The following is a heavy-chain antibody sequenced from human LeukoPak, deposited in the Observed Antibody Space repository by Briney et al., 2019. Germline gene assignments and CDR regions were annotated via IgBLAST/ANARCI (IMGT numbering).Heavy chain of an antibody. Sequence: GGSLRLSCAASGFTFSRYAMTWVRQAPGKGLEWVSGISGTGATIYYADSVKGRFTISRDDAKNSLYLQMNSLRAEDTALYYCARDASGSSTGLIDSWGQGTLVTVSS. V-gene: IGHV3-23*01. CDR2: ISGTGATI. CDR1: GFTFSRYA. D-gene: IGHD1-26*01. J-gene: IGHJ4*02. CDR3: ARDASGSSTGLIDS.